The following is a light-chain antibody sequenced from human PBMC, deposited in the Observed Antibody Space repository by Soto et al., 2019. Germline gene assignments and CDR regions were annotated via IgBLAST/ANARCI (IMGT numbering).Light chain of an antibody. CDR3: QQYDNLPLI. J-gene: IGKJ5*01. V-gene: IGKV1-33*01. CDR1: QDIRKY. CDR2: DAS. Sequence: IQMTQSPSSLSASVGDRVTITCQATQDIRKYLNWYQQKPGKAPKLLTYDASSLETGVPSRFSGSGSGTDFTFTISSLQPEDFATYYCQQYDNLPLIFGQGTRLDIK.